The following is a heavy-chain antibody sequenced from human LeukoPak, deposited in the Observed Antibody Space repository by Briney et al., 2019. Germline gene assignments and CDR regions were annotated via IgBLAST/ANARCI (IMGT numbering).Heavy chain of an antibody. CDR2: IYPGDSDT. CDR3: ARQLAPNYYDSSGYYARGDAFDI. Sequence: GESLKISCKGSGYSFTSYWIGWVRQMPGKGLEWMGIIYPGDSDTRYSPSFQGQVTISADKSISTAYLQWSSLKASDTAMYYCARQLAPNYYDSSGYYARGDAFDIWGQGTMVTVSS. J-gene: IGHJ3*02. D-gene: IGHD3-22*01. V-gene: IGHV5-51*01. CDR1: GYSFTSYW.